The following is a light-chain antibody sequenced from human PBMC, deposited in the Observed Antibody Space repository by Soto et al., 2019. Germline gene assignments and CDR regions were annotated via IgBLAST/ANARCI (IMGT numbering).Light chain of an antibody. CDR1: SSDV. Sequence: QSALTQPPSVSGSPGQSLTISCTGASSDVVSWYQQPPGTAPKLMIYGVSHRPSGVPDRFSASKSGNTASLTISGLQADDEADYYCGSFTNDIVVFGGGTKVTVL. J-gene: IGLJ3*02. CDR2: GVS. CDR3: GSFTNDIVV. V-gene: IGLV2-18*02.